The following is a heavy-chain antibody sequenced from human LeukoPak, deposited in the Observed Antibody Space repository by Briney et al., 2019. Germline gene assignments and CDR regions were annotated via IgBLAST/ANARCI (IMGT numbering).Heavy chain of an antibody. CDR3: ATLREPFDY. V-gene: IGHV3-30*03. D-gene: IGHD1-14*01. CDR1: GFTFSSYG. J-gene: IGHJ4*02. CDR2: ISYDGSNK. Sequence: GRSLRLSCAASGFTFSSYGMHWVRQAPGKGLEWVAVISYDGSNKYYADSVKGRFTISRDNSKNTLYLQMNSLRAEDTAVYYCATLREPFDYWGQGTLVTVSS.